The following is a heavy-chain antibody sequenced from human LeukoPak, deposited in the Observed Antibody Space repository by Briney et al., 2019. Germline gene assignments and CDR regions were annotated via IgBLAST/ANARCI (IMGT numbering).Heavy chain of an antibody. CDR3: TRDTPEYYFDY. Sequence: GASVKVSCKASGYTFTGYYMHWVRQAPGQGLEWMGWINLNSGGTNYAQKFQGRVTMTRDTSISTAYMELSRLRSDDTAVYYCTRDTPEYYFDYWGQETLVTVSS. CDR2: INLNSGGT. CDR1: GYTFTGYY. J-gene: IGHJ4*02. V-gene: IGHV1-2*02.